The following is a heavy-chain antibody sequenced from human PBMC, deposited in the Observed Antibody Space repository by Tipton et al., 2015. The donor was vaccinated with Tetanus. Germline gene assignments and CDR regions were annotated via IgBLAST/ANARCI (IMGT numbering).Heavy chain of an antibody. Sequence: TLSLTCRVSGDSINSGRYYWSWIRHHPGEGLEWIGYIYYTGDTHYSSSLRSRVTISVDASKNQFSLNLISVTAADTAVYYCARNRHGSGYYSTLQLWGPGTMVTVSS. CDR2: IYYTGDT. J-gene: IGHJ3*01. V-gene: IGHV4-31*03. D-gene: IGHD3-22*01. CDR1: GDSINSGRYY. CDR3: ARNRHGSGYYSTLQL.